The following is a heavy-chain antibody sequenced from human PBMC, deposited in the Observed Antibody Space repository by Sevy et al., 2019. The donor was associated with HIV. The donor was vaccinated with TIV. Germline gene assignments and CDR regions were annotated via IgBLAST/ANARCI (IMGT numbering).Heavy chain of an antibody. CDR2: IIPIFGTA. CDR3: ARDVVATIDGMDV. J-gene: IGHJ6*02. D-gene: IGHD5-12*01. CDR1: GGTFSSYA. Sequence: ASVKVSCKASGGTFSSYAISWVRQAPGQGLEWMGGIIPIFGTANCAQTFQDRVTITADESTSTAYMELSSLRSEDTAVYYCARDVVATIDGMDVWGQGTTVTVSS. V-gene: IGHV1-69*13.